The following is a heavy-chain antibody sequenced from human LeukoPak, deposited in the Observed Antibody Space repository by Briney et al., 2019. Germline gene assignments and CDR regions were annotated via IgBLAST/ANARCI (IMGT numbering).Heavy chain of an antibody. D-gene: IGHD1-26*01. Sequence: SETLSLTCAVYGRSFSGYYWSWIRQPPGKGLEWIGEINHSGSTNYNPSLKSRVTISVDTSKNQFSLKLSSVTAADTAVYYCARDGGGSYYTFDYWGQGTLVTVSS. CDR1: GRSFSGYY. V-gene: IGHV4-34*01. J-gene: IGHJ4*02. CDR2: INHSGST. CDR3: ARDGGGSYYTFDY.